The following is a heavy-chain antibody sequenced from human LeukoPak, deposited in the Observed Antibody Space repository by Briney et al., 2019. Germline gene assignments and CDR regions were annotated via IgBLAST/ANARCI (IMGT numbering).Heavy chain of an antibody. V-gene: IGHV1-2*02. J-gene: IGHJ4*02. D-gene: IGHD3-22*01. CDR2: INPNSGGT. CDR3: ARDDRYYYDSSGYYCFDY. Sequence: ASVKVSCKASGYTFTGYYMHWVRQAPGQGLEWMGWINPNSGGTNYAQKFQGRVTMTRDTSISTAYMELSRLRSDDTAVYYCARDDRYYYDSSGYYCFDYWGQGTLVTVSS. CDR1: GYTFTGYY.